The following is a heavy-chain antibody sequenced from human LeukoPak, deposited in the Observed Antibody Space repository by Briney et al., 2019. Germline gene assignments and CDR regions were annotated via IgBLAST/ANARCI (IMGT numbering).Heavy chain of an antibody. CDR3: AKDFSWYSSDLRPSYFDY. V-gene: IGHV3-30*18. CDR1: GFTFSSYG. J-gene: IGHJ4*02. CDR2: ISYDGSNK. Sequence: GGSLRLSCAVSGFTFSSYGMNWVRQAPGKGLEWVAVISYDGSNKYYADSVKGRFTISRDNSKNTLYLQMNSLRAEDTAVYYCAKDFSWYSSDLRPSYFDYWGQGTLVTVSS. D-gene: IGHD6-19*01.